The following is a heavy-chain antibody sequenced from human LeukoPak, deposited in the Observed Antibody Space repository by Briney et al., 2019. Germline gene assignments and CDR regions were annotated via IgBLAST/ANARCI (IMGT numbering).Heavy chain of an antibody. CDR2: IIPMFGTA. V-gene: IGHV1-69*06. D-gene: IGHD6-13*01. J-gene: IGHJ4*02. CDR3: ARGLWCSSSWYGGYYFDY. Sequence: ASVKVSCKASGGTFSSYGISWVRQAPGQGLEWMGGIIPMFGTAKNAQKFQGRVTITADKSTSTAYMELSSLRSEDTAVYYCARGLWCSSSWYGGYYFDYWGQGTLVTVSS. CDR1: GGTFSSYG.